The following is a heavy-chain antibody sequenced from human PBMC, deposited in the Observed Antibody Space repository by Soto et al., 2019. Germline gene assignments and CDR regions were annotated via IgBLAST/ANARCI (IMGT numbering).Heavy chain of an antibody. CDR3: ATTTHPSRGSSSWYY. CDR1: GFTFSSYA. CDR2: ISGSGGST. V-gene: IGHV3-23*01. J-gene: IGHJ4*02. D-gene: IGHD6-13*01. Sequence: GGSLRLSCAASGFTFSSYAMSWVRQAPGKGLEWVSAISGSGGSTYYADSVKGRFTISRDNSKNTLYLQMNSLRAEDTAVYYCATTTHPSRGSSSWYYWGQGTLVTVSS.